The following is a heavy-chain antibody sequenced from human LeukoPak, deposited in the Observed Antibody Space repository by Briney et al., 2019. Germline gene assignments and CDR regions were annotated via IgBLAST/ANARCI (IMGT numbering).Heavy chain of an antibody. D-gene: IGHD6-19*01. CDR3: AKELSSGLPEN. J-gene: IGHJ4*02. CDR2: IKQDGSEK. V-gene: IGHV3-7*01. Sequence: GGSLRLSCAASGFTFSSYWMSWVRQAPGKGLQWVANIKQDGSEKYYVDSVKGRFTISRDNAKNSLYLQMNSLRAEDTAVYFCAKELSSGLPENWGQGTLVTVSS. CDR1: GFTFSSYW.